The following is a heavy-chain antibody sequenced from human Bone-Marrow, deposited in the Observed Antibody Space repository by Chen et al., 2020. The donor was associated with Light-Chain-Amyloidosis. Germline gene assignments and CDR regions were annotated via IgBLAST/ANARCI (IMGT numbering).Heavy chain of an antibody. J-gene: IGHJ4*02. CDR1: GFTFSSYW. CDR2: INSDGSST. D-gene: IGHD4-17*01. V-gene: IGHV3-74*01. Sequence: EVQLVESGGGLVQPGGSLRLSCAASGFTFSSYWMHWVRQAPGKGLVWVSRINSDGSSTGYADSVKGRFTISRDNAKNTLYLPMNSLRAEDTAVYYCARENNGDYVGYFDYWGQGTLVTVSS. CDR3: ARENNGDYVGYFDY.